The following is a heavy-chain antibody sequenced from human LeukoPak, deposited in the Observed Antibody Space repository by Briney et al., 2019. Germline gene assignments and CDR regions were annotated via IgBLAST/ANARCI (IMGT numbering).Heavy chain of an antibody. D-gene: IGHD6-13*01. CDR3: AKGSGIAAAGSRYYFDY. CDR1: GFTFSSYA. V-gene: IGHV3-23*01. J-gene: IGHJ4*02. Sequence: GGSLRLSCAASGFTFSSYAMGWVRQAPGKGLEWVSAISGSGGSTYYADSVKGRFTISRDNSKNTLYLQMNSLRAEDTAVYYCAKGSGIAAAGSRYYFDYWGQGTLVTVSS. CDR2: ISGSGGST.